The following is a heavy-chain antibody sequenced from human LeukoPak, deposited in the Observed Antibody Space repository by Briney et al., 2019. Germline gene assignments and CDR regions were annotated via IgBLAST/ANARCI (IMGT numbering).Heavy chain of an antibody. J-gene: IGHJ3*02. CDR3: AKDTERWLQLAFDI. CDR1: GFTFSSYA. Sequence: PGGSLGLSCAASGFTFSSYAMSWVRQAPGKGLEWVSAISGSGGSTYYADSVKGRFTISRDNSKNTLYLQMNSLGAGDTAVYYCAKDTERWLQLAFDIWGQGTMVTVSS. V-gene: IGHV3-23*01. D-gene: IGHD5-24*01. CDR2: ISGSGGST.